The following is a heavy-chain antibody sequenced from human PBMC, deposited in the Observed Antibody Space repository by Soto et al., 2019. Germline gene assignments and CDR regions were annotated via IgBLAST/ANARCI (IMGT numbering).Heavy chain of an antibody. CDR1: GFTFSSYA. V-gene: IGHV3-30-3*01. Sequence: GGSLRLSCAASGFTFSSYAMHWVRQAPGKGLEWVAVISYDGSNKYYADSVKGRFTISRDNSKNTLYLQMNSLRAEDTAVYYCARDRLPQYHFYGMDVWGQGTPVTVYS. CDR3: ARDRLPQYHFYGMDV. J-gene: IGHJ6*02. D-gene: IGHD5-12*01. CDR2: ISYDGSNK.